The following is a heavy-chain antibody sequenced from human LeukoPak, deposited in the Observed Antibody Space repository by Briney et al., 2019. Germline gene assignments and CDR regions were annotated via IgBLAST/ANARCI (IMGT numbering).Heavy chain of an antibody. Sequence: GGSLRLSCAASGFTFSSYAMSWVRQAPGKGLEWVSAISGSGGSTYYADSVKGRFTISRDNAKNSLYLQMNSLRAEDTAVYYCATSSSSSLGGMDVWGQGTTVTVSS. CDR2: ISGSGGST. V-gene: IGHV3-23*01. J-gene: IGHJ6*02. D-gene: IGHD6-6*01. CDR3: ATSSSSSLGGMDV. CDR1: GFTFSSYA.